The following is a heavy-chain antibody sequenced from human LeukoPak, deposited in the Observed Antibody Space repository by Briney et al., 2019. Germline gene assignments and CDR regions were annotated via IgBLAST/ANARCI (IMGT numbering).Heavy chain of an antibody. Sequence: GGSLRLSCAASGFTFSSYAMHWVRQAPGKGLEWVAVISYDGSNKYYAASVKGRFTISRDNSKNRMYLQMNSLRAEDTAVYYCASSGPYYYDSSGYDYWGQGTLVTVSS. CDR1: GFTFSSYA. CDR2: ISYDGSNK. CDR3: ASSGPYYYDSSGYDY. V-gene: IGHV3-30-3*01. J-gene: IGHJ4*02. D-gene: IGHD3-22*01.